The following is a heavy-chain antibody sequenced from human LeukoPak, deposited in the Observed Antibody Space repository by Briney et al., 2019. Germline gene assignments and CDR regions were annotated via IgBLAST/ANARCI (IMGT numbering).Heavy chain of an antibody. CDR3: ARLYCSGGSCLNSWFDP. CDR2: IYYSGTT. Sequence: SETLSLTCTVSCGSISSVGYYWGWIRQPPGKGLESIGIIYYSGTTYYNPSLKSRVTFSVDTSNKQFSLKLSSVTAADTAVYYCARLYCSGGSCLNSWFDPWGQGTLVTVSS. CDR1: CGSISSVGYY. D-gene: IGHD2-15*01. J-gene: IGHJ5*02. V-gene: IGHV4-39*01.